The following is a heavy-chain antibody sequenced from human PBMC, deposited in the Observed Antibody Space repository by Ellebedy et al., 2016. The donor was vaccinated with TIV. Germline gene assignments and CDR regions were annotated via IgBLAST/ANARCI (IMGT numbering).Heavy chain of an antibody. D-gene: IGHD3-22*01. Sequence: MPSETLSLTCTVSGGSISSYYWSWIRKSPGKGLEWIGYIYYSGSTNYNPSLKSRVTISVDTSKNQFSLKLSSVTAADTAVYYCARRREYYDSWGQGTLVTVSS. CDR2: IYYSGST. V-gene: IGHV4-59*08. J-gene: IGHJ4*02. CDR3: ARRREYYDS. CDR1: GGSISSYY.